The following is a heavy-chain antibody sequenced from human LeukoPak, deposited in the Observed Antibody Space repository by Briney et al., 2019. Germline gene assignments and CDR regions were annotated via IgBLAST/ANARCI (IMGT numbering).Heavy chain of an antibody. J-gene: IGHJ6*03. Sequence: ASVKVSCKASGYTFTGYYMHWVRQAPGQGLEWMGWINPNSGGTNYAQKLQGRVTMTTDTSTSTAYMELRSLRSDDTAVYYCARLSPGYSYGEEDYYYYYMDVWGKGTTVTVSS. V-gene: IGHV1-2*02. CDR1: GYTFTGYY. CDR2: INPNSGGT. D-gene: IGHD5-18*01. CDR3: ARLSPGYSYGEEDYYYYYMDV.